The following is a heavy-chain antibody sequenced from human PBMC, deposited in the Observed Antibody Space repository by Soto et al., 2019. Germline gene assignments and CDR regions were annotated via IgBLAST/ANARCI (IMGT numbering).Heavy chain of an antibody. CDR3: ARDDPIPPAIPKNWFAP. D-gene: IGHD2-2*01. J-gene: IGHJ5*02. Sequence: GASVKVSCKASGYTFASYGMSWVRQAPGQVLEWMGWISAYNGNTNYAQKFQGRVTMTTDTSTSTAYMELRGLTSDDTAVYYCARDDPIPPAIPKNWFAPWGQGTLVTVAS. CDR2: ISAYNGNT. V-gene: IGHV1-18*01. CDR1: GYTFASYG.